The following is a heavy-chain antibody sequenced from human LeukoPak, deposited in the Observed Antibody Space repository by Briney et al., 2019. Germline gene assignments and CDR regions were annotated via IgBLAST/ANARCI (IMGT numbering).Heavy chain of an antibody. J-gene: IGHJ4*02. CDR3: ANQIAAAVYGRDY. CDR1: GFTFSSYA. CDR2: ISGSAYDT. D-gene: IGHD6-13*01. Sequence: PGGSLRLSCAASGFTFSSYAMSWVRQAPGKGLEWVSAISGSAYDTYYADSVKGRFTISRDNSKNTLYLQMNTLRAEDTAIYYCANQIAAAVYGRDYWGQGTLVTVSS. V-gene: IGHV3-23*01.